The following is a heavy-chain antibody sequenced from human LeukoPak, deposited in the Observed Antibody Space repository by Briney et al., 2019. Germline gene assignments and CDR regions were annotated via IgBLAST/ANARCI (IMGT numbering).Heavy chain of an antibody. CDR3: ARKDGDY. CDR1: GGSISSYY. Sequence: PSETLSLTCTVSGGSISSYYWSWIRQPPGKGLEWIGYIYYSGSTNYNPSLKSRVTISVDTSKNQFSLKLTSVTAADTAMYYCARKDGDYWGRGTLVTVSS. J-gene: IGHJ4*02. V-gene: IGHV4-59*12. CDR2: IYYSGST.